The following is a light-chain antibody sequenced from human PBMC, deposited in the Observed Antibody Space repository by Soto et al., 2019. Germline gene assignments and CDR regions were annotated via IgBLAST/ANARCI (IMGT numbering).Light chain of an antibody. V-gene: IGKV3-15*01. CDR1: QSVSNT. Sequence: ETVMTKSPATLSVSPEERATLSCRASQSVSNTLAWYQQKPGQAPRLLIYGASTRATGIPARFSGSGSGTELTLTISSLQSEDFAFYYCQQYNNWFTFGQGTNLDIK. CDR2: GAS. CDR3: QQYNNWFT. J-gene: IGKJ2*01.